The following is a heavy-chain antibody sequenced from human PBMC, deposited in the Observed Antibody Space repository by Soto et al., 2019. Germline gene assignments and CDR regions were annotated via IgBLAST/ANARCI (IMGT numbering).Heavy chain of an antibody. CDR1: GFTFSSYA. CDR2: ISGSGGST. J-gene: IGHJ3*02. Sequence: EVQLLESGGGLVQPGGSLRLSCAASGFTFSSYAMSWVRQAPGKGLEWVSAISGSGGSTYYADSVKGRFTISRDNSKNTLYLQMNSLRAEDTAVYYCANGYSSGWYGRADAFDICGQGTMVTVSS. D-gene: IGHD6-19*01. V-gene: IGHV3-23*01. CDR3: ANGYSSGWYGRADAFDI.